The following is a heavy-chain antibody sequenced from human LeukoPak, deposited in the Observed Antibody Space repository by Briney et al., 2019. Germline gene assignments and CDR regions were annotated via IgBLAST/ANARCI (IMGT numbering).Heavy chain of an antibody. CDR1: GFPFGDFA. D-gene: IGHD4-23*01. Sequence: YPGGSLRLSCAASGFPFGDFAMTWVRQVPGGGLQWVSTITRSGQNTYYADSVKGRFTISRDDYKGMLYLQMNSLRAEDTAMYYCVKDDYCGIPGCVIDALVVWGQGTVVTVSS. V-gene: IGHV3-23*01. CDR3: VKDDYCGIPGCVIDALVV. CDR2: ITRSGQNT. J-gene: IGHJ3*01.